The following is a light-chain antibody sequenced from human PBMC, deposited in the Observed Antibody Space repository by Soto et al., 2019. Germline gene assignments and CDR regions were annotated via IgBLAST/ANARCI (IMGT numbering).Light chain of an antibody. CDR1: QNVNSNY. Sequence: EIVLTQSPGTLSLSPGERATLSCRASQNVNSNYLTWYQQKTGQAPRLLIYGASSKATGTPDKFSGSGFGTDFTLTISRLGPEDFAVYHCQQYITAPETFGQGTKVDIK. J-gene: IGKJ1*01. CDR3: QQYITAPET. CDR2: GAS. V-gene: IGKV3-20*01.